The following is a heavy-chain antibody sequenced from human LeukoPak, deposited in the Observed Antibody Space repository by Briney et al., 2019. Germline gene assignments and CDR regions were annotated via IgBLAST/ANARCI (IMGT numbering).Heavy chain of an antibody. CDR3: ARPYDFGYYYFYMDV. J-gene: IGHJ6*03. D-gene: IGHD3/OR15-3a*01. V-gene: IGHV1-2*02. CDR1: GYTFTGYY. CDR2: INPNTGGT. Sequence: ASVEVSCKASGYTFTGYYMHWLRQAPGQGLEWMGWINPNTGGTGYAQKFQGRVTTTRDTSITTAYMELSGLRSDDTAVYYCARPYDFGYYYFYMDVWGRGTTVIVSS.